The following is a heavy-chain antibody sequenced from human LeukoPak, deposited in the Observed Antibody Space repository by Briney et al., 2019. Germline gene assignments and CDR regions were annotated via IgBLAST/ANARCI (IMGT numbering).Heavy chain of an antibody. J-gene: IGHJ5*02. Sequence: GASVKVSCKASGYTFTGYYMHWVRQAPGQGLEWMGWINPNSGGTNYAQKFQGRVTMTRDTSISTAYMELSRLRSDDTAVYYCAREISVGGASCSSTSCYYNWFDPWGQGTLVTVSS. V-gene: IGHV1-2*02. D-gene: IGHD2-2*01. CDR1: GYTFTGYY. CDR2: INPNSGGT. CDR3: AREISVGGASCSSTSCYYNWFDP.